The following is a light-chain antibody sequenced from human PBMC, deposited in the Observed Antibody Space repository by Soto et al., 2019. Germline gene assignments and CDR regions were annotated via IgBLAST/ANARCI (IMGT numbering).Light chain of an antibody. V-gene: IGKV3-11*01. CDR1: QSVSSY. J-gene: IGKJ3*01. Sequence: EIVLTQSPATRSLSPGERATLSCRASQSVSSYLAWYQQKPGQAPRLLIYDASNRATGIPARFSGSGSGTDFTLTISSLEPEDFAVYYCQQSNNWNPLFGPGTKVDIK. CDR2: DAS. CDR3: QQSNNWNPL.